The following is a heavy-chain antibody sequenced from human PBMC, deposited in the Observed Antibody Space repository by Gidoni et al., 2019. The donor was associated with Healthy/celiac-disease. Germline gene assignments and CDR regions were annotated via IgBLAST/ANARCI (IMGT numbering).Heavy chain of an antibody. CDR1: GFTFSSYA. V-gene: IGHV3-23*01. CDR3: AKDREVAAAGEIDAFDI. CDR2: ISGSGGST. J-gene: IGHJ3*02. D-gene: IGHD6-13*01. Sequence: EVQLLESGGGLVQPGGSLRLSCAASGFTFSSYAMSWVRQAPGKGLEWVSAISGSGGSTYYADSVKGRFTISRDNSKNTLYLQMNSLRAEDTAVYYCAKDREVAAAGEIDAFDIWGQGTMVTVSS.